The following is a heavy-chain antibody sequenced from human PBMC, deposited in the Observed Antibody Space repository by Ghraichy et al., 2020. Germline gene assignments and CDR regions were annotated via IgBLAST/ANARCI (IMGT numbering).Heavy chain of an antibody. D-gene: IGHD3-22*01. CDR2: IWYDGSNK. CDR3: AKSQRDDSSGYYFQDWYFDL. J-gene: IGHJ2*01. V-gene: IGHV3-33*06. Sequence: GESLNISCAASGFTFSSYGMHWVRQAPGKGLEWVAVIWYDGSNKYYADSVKGRFTISRDNSKNTLYLQMNSLRAEDTAVYYCAKSQRDDSSGYYFQDWYFDLWGRGTLVTVSS. CDR1: GFTFSSYG.